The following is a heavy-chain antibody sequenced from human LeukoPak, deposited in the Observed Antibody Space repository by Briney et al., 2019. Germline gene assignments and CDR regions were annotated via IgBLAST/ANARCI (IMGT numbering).Heavy chain of an antibody. CDR3: AKKEAMIRGVPYYYDF. J-gene: IGHJ4*02. CDR1: GFTFSSYV. V-gene: IGHV3-23*01. D-gene: IGHD3-10*01. CDR2: ISGSGGDT. Sequence: PGGSLRLSCSASGFTFSSYVMTWVRQAPGQGLEWVSAISGSGGDTYYADSVKGRFTISRDNSKNTLYLQMNSLRAEDTAVYYCAKKEAMIRGVPYYYDFWGQGTLVTVSS.